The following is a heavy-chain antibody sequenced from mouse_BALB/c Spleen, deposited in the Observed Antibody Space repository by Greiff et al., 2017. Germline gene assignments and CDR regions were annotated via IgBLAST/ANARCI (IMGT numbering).Heavy chain of an antibody. CDR3: TRTGYRYDALAY. Sequence: VQLQQPGAELVRPGASVKLSCKASGYPFTSYWINWVKQRPGQGLEWIGNIYPSDSYTNYNQKFKDKATLTVDKSSSTAYMQLSSPTSEDSAVYYCTRTGYRYDALAYWGQGTLVTVSA. CDR1: GYPFTSYW. V-gene: IGHV1-69*02. D-gene: IGHD2-14*01. CDR2: IYPSDSYT. J-gene: IGHJ3*01.